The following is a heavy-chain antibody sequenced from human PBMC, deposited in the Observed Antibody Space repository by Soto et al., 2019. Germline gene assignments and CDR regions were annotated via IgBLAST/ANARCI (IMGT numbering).Heavy chain of an antibody. J-gene: IGHJ6*02. CDR2: IWYDGSNK. D-gene: IGHD6-19*01. V-gene: IGHV3-33*01. Sequence: GGSLRLSCAAAGFTFSSYGMHWVRQAPGKGLEWVAVIWYDGSNKYYADSVKGRFTISRDNSKNTLYLQMNSLRAEDTAVYYCARVPRGSGPVPYYYGMDVWGQGTTVTVSS. CDR3: ARVPRGSGPVPYYYGMDV. CDR1: GFTFSSYG.